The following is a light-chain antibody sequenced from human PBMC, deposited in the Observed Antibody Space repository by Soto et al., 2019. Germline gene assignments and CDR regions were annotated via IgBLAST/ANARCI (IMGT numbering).Light chain of an antibody. V-gene: IGKV3-20*01. CDR1: QSVSSSY. CDR2: GAS. J-gene: IGKJ2*01. CDR3: QQYGSSPYT. Sequence: EIVLTQSPGTLSLSPGERATLSCRASQSVSSSYLAWYQQKPGQAPRLLIYGASSRATGIPDRFSGSGSGTDCTLTISRLEPEDFAVDYCQQYGSSPYTFGQGTTLEIK.